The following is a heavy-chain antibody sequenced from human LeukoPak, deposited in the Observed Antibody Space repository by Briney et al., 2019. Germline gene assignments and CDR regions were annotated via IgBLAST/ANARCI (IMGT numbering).Heavy chain of an antibody. V-gene: IGHV3-23*01. CDR2: ISGSGGST. CDR3: AKLTGGSGSYLDY. Sequence: GGSLRLTCAASGFTFSSYAMSWVRQAPGKGLEWVSAISGSGGSTYYADSVKGRFTISRDNSKNTLYLQMNSLRAEDTAVYYCAKLTGGSGSYLDYWGQGTLVTVSS. CDR1: GFTFSSYA. D-gene: IGHD1-26*01. J-gene: IGHJ4*02.